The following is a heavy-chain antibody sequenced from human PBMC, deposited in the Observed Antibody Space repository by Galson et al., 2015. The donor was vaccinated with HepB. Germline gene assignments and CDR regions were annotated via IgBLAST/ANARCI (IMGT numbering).Heavy chain of an antibody. CDR2: IIPILGIA. Sequence: SVKVSCKASGGTFSSYAISWVRQAPGQGLEWMGRIIPILGIANYAQKFQGRVTITADKSTSTAYMELSSLRSEDTAVYYCASQGMVRGVDYFDYWGQGTLVTVSS. CDR1: GGTFSSYA. J-gene: IGHJ4*02. V-gene: IGHV1-69*04. CDR3: ASQGMVRGVDYFDY. D-gene: IGHD3-10*01.